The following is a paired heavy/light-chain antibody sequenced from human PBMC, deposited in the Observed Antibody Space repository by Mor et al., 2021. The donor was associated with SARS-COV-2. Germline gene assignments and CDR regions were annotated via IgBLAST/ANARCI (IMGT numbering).Light chain of an antibody. CDR2: GAS. CDR1: QSVSNTY. Sequence: EIVLTQSPGTLSLSPGERATLSCRASQSVSNTYLAWYQQKPGQAPRLLIYGASTRATGIPDRFSGSGSGTDFTLTISRLEPEDFALYYCQHYSNSLREFTFGQGTKLEIK. V-gene: IGKV3-20*01. CDR3: QHYSNSLREFT. J-gene: IGKJ2*01.
Heavy chain of an antibody. CDR1: GGTFSSFA. CDR3: ARYASVRYSFRYYVMDV. V-gene: IGHV1-69*01. J-gene: IGHJ6*02. CDR2: IVPTFGTA. Sequence: QVQLVQSGAEVKKPGSSVKVSCKASGGTFSSFAISWVRQAPGQGLEWMGGIVPTFGTANYAQKFQDRVTITADESTSTAFIELNSLRSEDTAMYYCARYASVRYSFRYYVMDVWGQGTTVTVSS. D-gene: IGHD2-8*01.